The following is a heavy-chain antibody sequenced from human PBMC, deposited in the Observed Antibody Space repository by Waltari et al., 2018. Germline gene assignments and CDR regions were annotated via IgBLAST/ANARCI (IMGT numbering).Heavy chain of an antibody. V-gene: IGHV3-23*01. CDR2: ISDAGGII. D-gene: IGHD7-27*01. J-gene: IGHJ4*02. CDR3: ARGSGVDS. CDR1: VFTFSTYV. Sequence: EVQLLESGGGLVQPGGSLRLSCAASVFTFSTYVMNGVRQAPGKGLEWVSSISDAGGIINYADSVKGRFTISRDNSKNTLYLQMNGLRADDTAVYYCARGSGVDSWGQGTLVTISS.